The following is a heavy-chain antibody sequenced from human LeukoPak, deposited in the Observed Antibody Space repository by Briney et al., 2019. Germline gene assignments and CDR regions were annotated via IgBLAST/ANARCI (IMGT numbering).Heavy chain of an antibody. J-gene: IGHJ4*02. CDR2: IIPIFGTA. Sequence: SVKVSCKAYGYTFSNYGISWVRQPPGQGLEWMGGIIPIFGTANYAQKFQGRVTITADESTSTAYMELSSLRSEDTAVYYCARDRLVRGVIGYASWGQGTLVTVSS. D-gene: IGHD3-10*01. V-gene: IGHV1-69*13. CDR3: ARDRLVRGVIGYAS. CDR1: GYTFSNYG.